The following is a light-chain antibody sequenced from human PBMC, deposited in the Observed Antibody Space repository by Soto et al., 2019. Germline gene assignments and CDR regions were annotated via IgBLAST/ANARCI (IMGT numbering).Light chain of an antibody. CDR1: QGISNY. CDR3: QEDNSALSLT. CDR2: AAS. J-gene: IGKJ4*01. V-gene: IGKV1-27*01. Sequence: DIQMTQSPSSLSASVGDRVTITCRASQGISNYLAWYQQKPGKVPKLLIYAASTLQSGVPSRFSGSGSGTDFTLTISSLQPEDVATYSYQEDNSALSLTFGGGTKVEIK.